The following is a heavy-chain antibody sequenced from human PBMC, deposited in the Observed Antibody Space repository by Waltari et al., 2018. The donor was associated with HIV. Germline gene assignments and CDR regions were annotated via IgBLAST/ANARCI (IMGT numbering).Heavy chain of an antibody. Sequence: QVQLVQPGAEVKKPGASVKVSCKASGYTITSYAMHWVRQAPGQRLEGMGWNNAGNGNKKCSQKLQGKGTITRDTSASTADMELSSLRSEDTAVYYCARGTYYYESGDYYYYGMDVWGQGTTVTVSS. J-gene: IGHJ6*02. V-gene: IGHV1-3*01. CDR1: GYTITSYA. CDR2: NNAGNGNK. D-gene: IGHD3-22*01. CDR3: ARGTYYYESGDYYYYGMDV.